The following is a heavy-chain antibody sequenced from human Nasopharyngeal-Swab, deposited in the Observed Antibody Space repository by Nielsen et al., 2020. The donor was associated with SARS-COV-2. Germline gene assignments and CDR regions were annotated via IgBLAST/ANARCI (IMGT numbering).Heavy chain of an antibody. V-gene: IGHV3-7*05. D-gene: IGHD6-13*01. Sequence: GESLKISCAAYEFTFSSYWMSWVRQAPGKGLEWVANINQDGSEKYYVDSVKGRFTISRDNAKNSLYLQMNSLRAEDTAVYYCAKAGIAAAGTRVTRFDPWGQGTLVTVSS. CDR1: EFTFSSYW. CDR2: INQDGSEK. CDR3: AKAGIAAAGTRVTRFDP. J-gene: IGHJ5*02.